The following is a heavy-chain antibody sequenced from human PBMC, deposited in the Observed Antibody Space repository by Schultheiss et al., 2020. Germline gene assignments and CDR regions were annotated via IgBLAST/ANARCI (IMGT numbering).Heavy chain of an antibody. V-gene: IGHV1-2*06. CDR3: AREFGAGATHYYYMDV. Sequence: ASVKVSCKASGYTFTGYYMHWVRQAPGQGLEWMGRINPNSGGTNYAQKFQGRVTITSDTSISTAYMELSRLTSDDTAVYYCAREFGAGATHYYYMDVWGKGTTVTVSS. J-gene: IGHJ6*03. D-gene: IGHD3-10*01. CDR2: INPNSGGT. CDR1: GYTFTGYY.